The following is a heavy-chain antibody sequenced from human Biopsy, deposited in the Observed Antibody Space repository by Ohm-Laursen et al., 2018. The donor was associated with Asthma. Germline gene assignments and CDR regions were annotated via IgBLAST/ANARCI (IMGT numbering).Heavy chain of an antibody. CDR2: VYWTGST. V-gene: IGHV4-59*01. CDR3: AGFCSGGNCPDH. CDR1: GGSISSFY. D-gene: IGHD2-15*01. J-gene: IGHJ4*02. Sequence: SETLSLTCSVYGGSISSFYWSWIRQSPEKGLEWMGYVYWTGSTHSRPSLKRRLTLSLDTAKSQISLRLSSVIAADTAVYYCAGFCSGGNCPDHWGQGALVTVSS.